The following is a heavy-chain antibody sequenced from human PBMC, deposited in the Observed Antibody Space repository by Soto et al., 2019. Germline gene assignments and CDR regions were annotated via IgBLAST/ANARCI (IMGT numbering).Heavy chain of an antibody. Sequence: QVQLQQWGAGLLKPSETLSLTCAVYGGSFSGYYWSWIRQPPGKGLEWIGEINHSGSTNYNPSLKSRVTISVDTSKNQFSLKLSSVTAADTAVYYCARNVRGARGDYWGQGTLVTVSS. D-gene: IGHD1-26*01. J-gene: IGHJ4*02. V-gene: IGHV4-34*01. CDR1: GGSFSGYY. CDR3: ARNVRGARGDY. CDR2: INHSGST.